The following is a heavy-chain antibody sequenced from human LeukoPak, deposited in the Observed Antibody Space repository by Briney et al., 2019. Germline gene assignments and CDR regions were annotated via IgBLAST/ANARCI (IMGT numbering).Heavy chain of an antibody. D-gene: IGHD4-23*01. CDR1: GFTFSNYA. Sequence: PGGSLRLSCAASGFTFSNYAMSSVRQAPGKGLEWVSGISGGSGSTYNAYSVKGRFTISRDNSKKTLYLQVNSLRAEDTAVYYCARASVARWYYFDYWGQGTLVTVSS. CDR3: ARASVARWYYFDY. CDR2: ISGGSGST. V-gene: IGHV3-23*01. J-gene: IGHJ4*02.